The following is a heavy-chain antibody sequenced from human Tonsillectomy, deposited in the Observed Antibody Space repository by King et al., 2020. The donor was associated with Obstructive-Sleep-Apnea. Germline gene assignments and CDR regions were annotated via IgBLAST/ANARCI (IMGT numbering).Heavy chain of an antibody. J-gene: IGHJ4*02. Sequence: MQLQESGPGLVKPSQTLSLTCTVSGGSISSGGYYWSWIRQHPGKGLEWIGYIYYSGRTYYKPSLKSRVTISVDTSKNQFSLKLSSVTAADTAVYYCARDLDDDYALQYWGQGTLVTVSS. CDR2: IYYSGRT. D-gene: IGHD4-17*01. CDR3: ARDLDDDYALQY. CDR1: GGSISSGGYY. V-gene: IGHV4-31*03.